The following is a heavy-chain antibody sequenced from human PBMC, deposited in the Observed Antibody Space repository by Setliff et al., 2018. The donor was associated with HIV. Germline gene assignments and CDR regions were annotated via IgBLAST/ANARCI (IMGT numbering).Heavy chain of an antibody. Sequence: SETLSLTCTVSGGSISSGSYYWTWIRQPAGKGLEWIGHIYTTGSTNYNPSLRSRVTISADTPKNQLSLKLTSVTAADTAVYYCAMLDTSDYFRNNWFDSWGQGTLVTVSS. CDR3: AMLDTSDYFRNNWFDS. CDR1: GGSISSGSYY. J-gene: IGHJ5*01. D-gene: IGHD3-22*01. CDR2: IYTTGST. V-gene: IGHV4-61*09.